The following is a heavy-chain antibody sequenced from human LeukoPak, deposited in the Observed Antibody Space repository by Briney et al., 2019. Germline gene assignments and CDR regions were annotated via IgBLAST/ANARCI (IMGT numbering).Heavy chain of an antibody. V-gene: IGHV3-21*01. CDR2: INSSSSYI. CDR3: ARVPVLRYFDWPGDASDI. Sequence: PGGSLRLSCAASGFTFSSYSMNWVRQAPGKGLEWVSSINSSSSYIYYADSVKGRFTISRDNAKSSLYLQMNSLRAEDTAVYYCARVPVLRYFDWPGDASDIWGQGTMVTVSS. D-gene: IGHD3-9*01. CDR1: GFTFSSYS. J-gene: IGHJ3*02.